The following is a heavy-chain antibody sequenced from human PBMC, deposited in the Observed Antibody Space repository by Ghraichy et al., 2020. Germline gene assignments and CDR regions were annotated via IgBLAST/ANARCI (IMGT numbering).Heavy chain of an antibody. J-gene: IGHJ4*02. Sequence: GGSLRLSCAASGFTFSSYAMHWVRQAPGKGLEWVAVISYDGSNKYYADSVKGRFTISRDNSKNTLYLQMNSLRAEDTAVYYCARDRDGGGVDYWGQGTLVTVSS. CDR2: ISYDGSNK. CDR1: GFTFSSYA. D-gene: IGHD3-10*01. CDR3: ARDRDGGGVDY. V-gene: IGHV3-30*04.